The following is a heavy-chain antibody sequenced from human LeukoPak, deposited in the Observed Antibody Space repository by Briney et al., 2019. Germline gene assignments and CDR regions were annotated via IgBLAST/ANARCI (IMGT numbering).Heavy chain of an antibody. CDR1: GGSVSSGSYY. D-gene: IGHD5-18*01. CDR2: IYYSGST. CDR3: ARDGGYSYAFN. Sequence: SETLSLTCTVSGGSVSSGSYYWSWIRQPPGKGLEWIGYIYYSGSTNYNPSLKSRVTISVDTSKNQFSLKLSSVTAADTAVYYCARDGGYSYAFNWGQGTLVTVSS. J-gene: IGHJ4*02. V-gene: IGHV4-61*01.